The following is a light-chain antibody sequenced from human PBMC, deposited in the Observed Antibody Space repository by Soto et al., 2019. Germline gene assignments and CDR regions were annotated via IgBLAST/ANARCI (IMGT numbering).Light chain of an antibody. J-gene: IGKJ2*01. V-gene: IGKV3-20*01. Sequence: ETVLTQSPGTLSLSPGERVTLSCRASQSVSSTSLAWYQQKPGQAPRLLIYSTSSRATGIPDRFSGSGSGTDFTLTISRLEPEEFAVYYCQQYGSAPPYTFGQGTKLEIK. CDR2: STS. CDR3: QQYGSAPPYT. CDR1: QSVSSTS.